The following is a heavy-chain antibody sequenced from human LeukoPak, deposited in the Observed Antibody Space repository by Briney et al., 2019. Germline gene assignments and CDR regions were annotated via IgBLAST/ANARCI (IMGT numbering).Heavy chain of an antibody. V-gene: IGHV5-51*01. CDR1: GYSFTNYW. J-gene: IGHJ4*02. CDR3: ARRPPYSSSSYYFDY. CDR2: IYPDDSET. D-gene: IGHD6-6*01. Sequence: GESLKISCKGSGYSFTNYWIARVRQMPGKGLEWMGIIYPDDSETRYNPSFQGQVTISADWSISTAYLQWSSLKASDTAMYYCARRPPYSSSSYYFDYWGQGALVTVSS.